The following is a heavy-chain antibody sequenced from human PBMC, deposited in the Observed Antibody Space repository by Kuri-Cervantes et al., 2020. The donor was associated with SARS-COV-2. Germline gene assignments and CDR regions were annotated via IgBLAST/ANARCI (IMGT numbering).Heavy chain of an antibody. CDR2: INPNSGGT. J-gene: IGHJ4*02. D-gene: IGHD6-19*01. CDR3: ARDSGWGAVAGTSGLVY. V-gene: IGHV1-2*02. Sequence: ASVKVSCKASGYTFTGYYMHWVRQAPGQGLEWMGWINPNSGGTNYAQKFQGRVTMTRDTSISTAYMELSRLRSDDTAVYYCARDSGWGAVAGTSGLVYWGQGTLVTVSS. CDR1: GYTFTGYY.